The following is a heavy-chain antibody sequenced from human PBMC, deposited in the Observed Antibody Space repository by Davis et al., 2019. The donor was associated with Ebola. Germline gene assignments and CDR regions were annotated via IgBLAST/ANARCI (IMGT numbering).Heavy chain of an antibody. D-gene: IGHD6-13*01. V-gene: IGHV1-46*03. J-gene: IGHJ3*02. CDR1: GYTFTSYA. CDR3: ARDNEQLVRSDAFDI. CDR2: INPSGGST. Sequence: ASVKVSCKASGYTFTSYAMHWVRQAPGQGLEWMGIINPSGGSTSYAQKFQGRVTMTRDTSTSTVYMELSSLRSEDTAVYYCARDNEQLVRSDAFDIWGQGTMVTVSS.